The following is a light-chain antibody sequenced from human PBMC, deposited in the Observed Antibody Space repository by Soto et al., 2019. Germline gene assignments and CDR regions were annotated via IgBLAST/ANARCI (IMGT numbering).Light chain of an antibody. CDR1: QSVSSY. CDR3: QQRSNWPPLT. Sequence: EIVLTQSPATLSLSPGARATLSCRASQSVSSYLAWYQQKPGQAPRLLIYDASNRATGIPARFSGSGSGTGFTLTISSLAPDDFAVYYCQQRSNWPPLTFGQGTRLEIK. V-gene: IGKV3-11*01. CDR2: DAS. J-gene: IGKJ5*01.